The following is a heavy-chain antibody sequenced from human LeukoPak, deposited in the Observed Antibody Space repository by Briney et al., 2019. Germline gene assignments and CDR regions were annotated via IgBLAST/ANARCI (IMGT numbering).Heavy chain of an antibody. Sequence: SETLSLTCAVSGYSISSGYYWGWIRPPPGKGLEWIGSIYHSGSTYYNPSLKSRVTISVDTSKNQFSLKLSSVTAADTAVYYCARVDHGGARISFGGQGTLVTVSS. V-gene: IGHV4-38-2*01. CDR2: IYHSGST. CDR3: ARVDHGGARISF. D-gene: IGHD3-16*01. J-gene: IGHJ4*02. CDR1: GYSISSGYY.